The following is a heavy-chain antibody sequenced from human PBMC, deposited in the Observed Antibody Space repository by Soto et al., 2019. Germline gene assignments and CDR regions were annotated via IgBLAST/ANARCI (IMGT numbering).Heavy chain of an antibody. CDR1: GGSVSSGSYY. J-gene: IGHJ6*02. CDR2: IYYSGST. Sequence: SETLSLTCTVSGGSVSSGSYYWSWIRQPPGKGLEWIGYIYYSGSTNYNPSLKSRVTISVDTSKNQFSLKLSSVTAADTAVYYCARDVTQGVTIFGVVPPGGMDVWGQGTTVTVSS. V-gene: IGHV4-61*01. D-gene: IGHD3-3*01. CDR3: ARDVTQGVTIFGVVPPGGMDV.